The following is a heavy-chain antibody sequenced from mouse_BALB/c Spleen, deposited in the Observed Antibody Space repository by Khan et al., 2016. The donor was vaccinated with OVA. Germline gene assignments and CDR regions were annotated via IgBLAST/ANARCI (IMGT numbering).Heavy chain of an antibody. CDR1: GYSFTGYF. CDR3: SRIYGSDFDY. V-gene: IGHV1-20*02. Sequence: VQLQQSGPELVKPGASVKISCKASGYSFTGYFMNWVMQSHGKSLEWIGRINPHIGETFYNQKFKGKATLTVDESSSTAYMELRNLASEDSAVYYCSRIYGSDFDYWGQGTTLTVSS. CDR2: INPHIGET. D-gene: IGHD1-1*01. J-gene: IGHJ2*01.